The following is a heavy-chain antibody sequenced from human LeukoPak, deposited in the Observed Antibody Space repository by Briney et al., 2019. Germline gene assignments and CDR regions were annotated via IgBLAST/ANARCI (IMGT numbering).Heavy chain of an antibody. V-gene: IGHV4-31*03. CDR1: GGSISSGGYY. Sequence: SETLSLTCTVSGGSISSGGYYWSWIRQHPGKGLEWIGYIYYSGSTYYNPSLKSRVTISVDTSKNQFSLKLSSVTAADTAVYYCAREGGSRLTDNWFDPWGQGTLVTVSS. J-gene: IGHJ5*02. CDR2: IYYSGST. D-gene: IGHD3-16*01. CDR3: AREGGSRLTDNWFDP.